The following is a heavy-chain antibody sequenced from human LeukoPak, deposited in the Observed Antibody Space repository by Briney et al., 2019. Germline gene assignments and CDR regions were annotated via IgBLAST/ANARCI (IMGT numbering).Heavy chain of an antibody. Sequence: SETLSLTCTVSGGSIRNGSYYLSWIRQPPGKGLEWIWSIYTNWSTNYKPSLKSRVTISVDTSKKQFSLKLSSVTAADTAVYYCAGNYYGSGSYYSEDRYWGQGTLVTVSS. CDR1: GGSIRNGSYY. D-gene: IGHD3-10*01. V-gene: IGHV4-61*02. CDR2: IYTNWST. CDR3: AGNYYGSGSYYSEDRY. J-gene: IGHJ4*02.